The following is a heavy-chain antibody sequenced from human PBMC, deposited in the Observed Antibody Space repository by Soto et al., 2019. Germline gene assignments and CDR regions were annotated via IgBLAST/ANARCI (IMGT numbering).Heavy chain of an antibody. CDR3: AKDNLRSSAEDAFDI. D-gene: IGHD2-2*01. CDR2: ISGGGGNT. V-gene: IGHV3-23*01. Sequence: EVQLLESGGDLVQPGGSLRLSCAASGFTFSSYAMTWVRQAPGKGLEWVSVISGGGGNTYYGDSVKGRFTISRDNSKNTLYLQMNSLRAEDTAVYYCAKDNLRSSAEDAFDIWGQGTMVTVSS. CDR1: GFTFSSYA. J-gene: IGHJ3*02.